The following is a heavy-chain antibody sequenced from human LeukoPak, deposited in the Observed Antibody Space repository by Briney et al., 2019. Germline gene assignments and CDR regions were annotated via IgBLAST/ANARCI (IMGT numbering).Heavy chain of an antibody. V-gene: IGHV4-38-2*02. J-gene: IGHJ3*02. CDR1: GYSISSGYF. Sequence: SETLSLTCTVSGYSISSGYFWGWIRPTPGKGLEWIGSIYNIGSPYYNPSLKSRVTLSVDTPKNQFSLQLNSVTAADTAVYFCARGPYSYDSSGAFDIWGQGTMVTVSS. CDR3: ARGPYSYDSSGAFDI. D-gene: IGHD3-22*01. CDR2: IYNIGSP.